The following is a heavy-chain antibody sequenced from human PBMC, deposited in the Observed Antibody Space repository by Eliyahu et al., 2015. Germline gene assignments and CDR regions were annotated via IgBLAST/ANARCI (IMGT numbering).Heavy chain of an antibody. CDR2: IFWNDDK. Sequence: QVTLRESGPALVKPTQTLTLTCTFSGFSXSTSGVRVGWIRQPPGKALEWLGFIFWNDDKRYNPSLKNRVTISKDISENQVLLTVSNVDPLDTGTYYCAQRVAFGDSGGHWGRGTLVTVSS. CDR1: GFSXSTSGVR. D-gene: IGHD4-17*01. V-gene: IGHV2-5*01. J-gene: IGHJ1*01. CDR3: AQRVAFGDSGGH.